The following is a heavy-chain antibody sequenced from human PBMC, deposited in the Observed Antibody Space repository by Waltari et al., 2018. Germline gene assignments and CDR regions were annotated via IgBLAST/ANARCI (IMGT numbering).Heavy chain of an antibody. CDR2: ISSDGATK. Sequence: QVQLVESGGGVVQPGKSLTLSCAASGFTLSSYAMHWVRQARGKGWEWMAVISSDGATKDYGDSVRCQFTVSRDNSKNTLFLQMNSLRPDDTAIYFCARARLIVAGVGDFWGQGTRGAVS. CDR1: GFTLSSYA. CDR3: ARARLIVAGVGDF. V-gene: IGHV3-30-3*01. D-gene: IGHD6-19*01. J-gene: IGHJ4*02.